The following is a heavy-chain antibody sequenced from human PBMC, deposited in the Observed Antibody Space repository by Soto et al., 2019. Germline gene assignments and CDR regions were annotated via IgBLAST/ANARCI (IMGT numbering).Heavy chain of an antibody. Sequence: TLSLTRIVNGDSANSHNWSCMRQPPGTGLECMGYVYYSGSTNYNPSLKSRVTISVDTSKNQISLRQKSVTAADTAVYYCARAETSGIHYFDYWGQG. V-gene: IGHV4-59*02. CDR2: VYYSGST. CDR1: GDSANSHN. J-gene: IGHJ4*02. D-gene: IGHD6-13*01. CDR3: ARAETSGIHYFDY.